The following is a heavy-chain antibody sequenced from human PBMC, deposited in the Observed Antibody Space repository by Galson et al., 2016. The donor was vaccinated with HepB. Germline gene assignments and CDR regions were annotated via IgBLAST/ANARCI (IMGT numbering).Heavy chain of an antibody. CDR1: GFTFGDHHY. CDR2: SRDRAASYRT. D-gene: IGHD3-22*01. CDR3: ARLQYDGSVFHPFDC. V-gene: IGHV3-72*01. Sequence: SLRLSCAASGFTFGDHHYVDWVRQAPGKGLEWIGRSRDRAASYRTEFAASVKGRFTISRDDSKSSLYLQMNSLKTKDTAVYYCARLQYDGSVFHPFDCWGQGTLVTVSS. J-gene: IGHJ4*02.